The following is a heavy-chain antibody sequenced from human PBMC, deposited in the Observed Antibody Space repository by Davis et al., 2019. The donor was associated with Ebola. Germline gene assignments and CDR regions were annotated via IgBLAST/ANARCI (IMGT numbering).Heavy chain of an antibody. V-gene: IGHV4-59*01. J-gene: IGHJ4*02. Sequence: MPSETLSLTCTVSGGSISSYYWSWIRHPPGKGLEWIAYMSYRGGVNYNPSLKSRVTISIDTSKNHLSLKLSAVTAADTAVYYCARDGHNYSYFDYWGQGILVTVSS. CDR2: MSYRGGV. CDR1: GGSISSYY. CDR3: ARDGHNYSYFDY. D-gene: IGHD5-24*01.